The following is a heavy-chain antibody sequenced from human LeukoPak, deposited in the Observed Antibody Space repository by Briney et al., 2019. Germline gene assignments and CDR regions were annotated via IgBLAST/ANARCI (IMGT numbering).Heavy chain of an antibody. D-gene: IGHD5-12*01. V-gene: IGHV3-74*01. Sequence: GGSLRLSCAASGLTFSSHWMHWVRQAPGKGLVWVSRIEGDGNRITYADSVKGRFTISRDNAKNTLYLQMNSLRAEDTAVYYCTRDWRNLGYDYWGQGTLVTVSS. CDR3: TRDWRNLGYDY. CDR2: IEGDGNRI. J-gene: IGHJ4*02. CDR1: GLTFSSHW.